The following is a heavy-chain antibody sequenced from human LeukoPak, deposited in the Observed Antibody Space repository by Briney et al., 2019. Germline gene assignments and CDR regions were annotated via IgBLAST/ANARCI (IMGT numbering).Heavy chain of an antibody. CDR1: GGSISSGSYY. J-gene: IGHJ5*02. CDR3: ARGSAAGNHWFDP. Sequence: SETLFLTCTVSGGSISSGSYYWSWIRQPAGKGLEWIGRIYTSGSTNYNPSLKSRVTISVDTSKNQFSLKLSSVTAADTAVYYCARGSAAGNHWFDPWGQGTLVTVSS. V-gene: IGHV4-61*02. D-gene: IGHD6-13*01. CDR2: IYTSGST.